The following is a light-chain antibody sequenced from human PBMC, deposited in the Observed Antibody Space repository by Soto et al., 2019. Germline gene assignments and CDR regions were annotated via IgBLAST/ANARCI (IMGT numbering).Light chain of an antibody. Sequence: DIQMTQSPSTLSASVGDRVTITCRASQSISSWLAWYQQKPGKAPKLLIYDASSLESGVPSRFSATVSGTEFSLTITSLQPEDFATYYCQQLFDSPITFGQGTRLEIK. CDR2: DAS. V-gene: IGKV1-5*01. CDR1: QSISSW. J-gene: IGKJ5*01. CDR3: QQLFDSPIT.